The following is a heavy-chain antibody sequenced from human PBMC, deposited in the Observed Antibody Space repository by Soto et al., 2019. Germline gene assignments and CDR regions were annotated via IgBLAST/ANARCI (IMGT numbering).Heavy chain of an antibody. CDR3: AGRTYG. D-gene: IGHD4-17*01. CDR2: IYSGGTT. CDR1: GFDVSSNY. V-gene: IGHV3-53*04. Sequence: EVQLVESGGGLVQPGGSLRLSCAASGFDVSSNYMSWVRQAPGKGLEWVSLIYSGGTTYYADSVKGRFTISGHSSKNTLYLQMNSLRVEDTAVYYCAGRTYGWGQGTMVTVSA. J-gene: IGHJ3*01.